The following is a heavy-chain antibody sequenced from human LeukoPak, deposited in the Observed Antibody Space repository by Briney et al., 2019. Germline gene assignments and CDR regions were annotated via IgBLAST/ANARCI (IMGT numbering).Heavy chain of an antibody. CDR3: ARGLTEYDSSGYYYEAAFDI. Sequence: ASVKVSCKASGYTLTGYYMHWVRQAPGQGLEWMGRINPNSGGTNYAQKFQGRVTMTRDTSISTAYMELSRLRSDDTAVYYCARGLTEYDSSGYYYEAAFDIWGQGTMVTVSS. CDR1: GYTLTGYY. CDR2: INPNSGGT. D-gene: IGHD3-22*01. V-gene: IGHV1-2*06. J-gene: IGHJ3*02.